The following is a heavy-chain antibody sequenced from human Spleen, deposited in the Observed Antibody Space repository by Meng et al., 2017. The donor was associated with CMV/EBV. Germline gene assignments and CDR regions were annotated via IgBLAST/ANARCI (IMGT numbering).Heavy chain of an antibody. CDR1: GYNFSRHW. Sequence: GGSLRISRKSSGYNFSRHWVGWVRQMPGKGLEWMGIIYPGESDTRYSPSFQGQVTISADKSISTAYLQWSSLKASDTAMYYCAAGSDGYNFLDYWGLGTLVTVSS. D-gene: IGHD5-24*01. CDR2: IYPGESDT. J-gene: IGHJ4*02. V-gene: IGHV5-51*01. CDR3: AAGSDGYNFLDY.